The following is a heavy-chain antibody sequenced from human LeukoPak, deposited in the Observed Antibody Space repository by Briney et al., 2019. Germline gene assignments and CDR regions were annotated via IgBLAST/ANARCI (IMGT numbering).Heavy chain of an antibody. D-gene: IGHD3-16*02. CDR3: ASKPAYYDYVWGSYRYTPLHY. V-gene: IGHV4-38-2*01. CDR2: IYHSGST. J-gene: IGHJ4*02. Sequence: KPSETLSLTCAVSGYSISSGYYWGWIRQPPGKGLEWIGSIYHSGSTYCNPSLKSRVTISVDTSKNQFSLKLSSVTAADTAVYYCASKPAYYDYVWGSYRYTPLHYWGQGTLVTVSS. CDR1: GYSISSGYY.